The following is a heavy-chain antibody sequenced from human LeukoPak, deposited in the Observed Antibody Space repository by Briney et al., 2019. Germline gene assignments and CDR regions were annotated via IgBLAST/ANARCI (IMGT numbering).Heavy chain of an antibody. CDR1: GGSISSGSYY. CDR3: ARESGYTYGRDY. J-gene: IGHJ4*02. Sequence: PSETLSLTCTVSGGSISSGSYYWSWIRQPAGKGLEWIGRIYTSGSTNYNPSLKSRVTILIGTSKKQFSLKLSSVTAADTAVYYCARESGYTYGRDYWGQGTLVTVSS. CDR2: IYTSGST. D-gene: IGHD5-18*01. V-gene: IGHV4-61*02.